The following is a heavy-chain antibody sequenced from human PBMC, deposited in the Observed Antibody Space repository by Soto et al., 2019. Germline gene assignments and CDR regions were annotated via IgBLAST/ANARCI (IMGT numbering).Heavy chain of an antibody. CDR3: AKGLISTGYYRGDYFDY. J-gene: IGHJ4*02. V-gene: IGHV3-23*01. CDR2: ISGSGGST. D-gene: IGHD3-9*01. Sequence: DVQLLESGGGLVQPGGSLRLSCAASGFTFNNYAMSWVRQAPGKGLEWVSAISGSGGSTYYADSVKGRFTISRDNSNNTLYLQMNSLSAEDSAVYYCAKGLISTGYYRGDYFDYWGQGALVTVSS. CDR1: GFTFNNYA.